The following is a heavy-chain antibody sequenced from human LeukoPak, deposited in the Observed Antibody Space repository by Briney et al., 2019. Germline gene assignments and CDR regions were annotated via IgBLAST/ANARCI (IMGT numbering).Heavy chain of an antibody. CDR3: ASSMQWLSTQFDY. V-gene: IGHV3-9*03. CDR1: GFTFDDYA. CDR2: ISWNSGSI. J-gene: IGHJ4*02. Sequence: GGSLRLSCAASGFTFDDYAMHWVRQAPGKGLEWDSGISWNSGSIGYADSVKGRFTISRDNAKNSLYLQMNSLRAEDMALYYCASSMQWLSTQFDYWGQGTLVTVSS. D-gene: IGHD6-19*01.